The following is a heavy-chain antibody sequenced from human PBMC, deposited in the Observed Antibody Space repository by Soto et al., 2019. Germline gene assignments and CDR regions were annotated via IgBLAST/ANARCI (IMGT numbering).Heavy chain of an antibody. D-gene: IGHD2-2*02. CDR3: ARGYXSSTICYIWDNWFDP. CDR1: GVSISSYY. CDR2: IYYSGRT. J-gene: IGHJ5*02. V-gene: IGHV4-59*01. Sequence: SEILSLTCTVCGVSISSYYWSWIRQPPGKGLEWIGYIYYSGRTNYNPSLKSRVTISVDTSKNQFSLKLSSVTAADTAVYYCARGYXSSTICYIWDNWFDPWGQGTLVTVSS.